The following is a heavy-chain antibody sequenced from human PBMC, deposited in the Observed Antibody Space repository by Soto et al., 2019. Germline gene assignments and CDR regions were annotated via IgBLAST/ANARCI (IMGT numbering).Heavy chain of an antibody. CDR1: GGPISNGDYY. V-gene: IGHV4-31*03. Sequence: PSETLSLTCTVSGGPISNGDYYWSWIRQHPGKGLEWIGYIFYNGNAYYTPSLKSRITISVDTSENQFSLKLTSVTAADTAVYYCASLRGSGTNYFFDYWGQGTLVTVSS. D-gene: IGHD3-10*01. J-gene: IGHJ4*02. CDR2: IFYNGNA. CDR3: ASLRGSGTNYFFDY.